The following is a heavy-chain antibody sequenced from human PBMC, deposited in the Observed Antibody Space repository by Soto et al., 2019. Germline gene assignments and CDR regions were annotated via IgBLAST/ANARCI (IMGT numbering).Heavy chain of an antibody. D-gene: IGHD1-26*01. CDR3: ARGSGMGAPDGSFDI. CDR1: GVTFSSYA. Sequence: SVKVSCKASGVTFSSYAISWVRQAPVQGLEWMGWIIPIFGTANYAQKFQGRVTITADKSTSTAYMELSSLRSEDTAVYYCARGSGMGAPDGSFDIWGQGTMVNVSS. V-gene: IGHV1-69*06. J-gene: IGHJ3*02. CDR2: IIPIFGTA.